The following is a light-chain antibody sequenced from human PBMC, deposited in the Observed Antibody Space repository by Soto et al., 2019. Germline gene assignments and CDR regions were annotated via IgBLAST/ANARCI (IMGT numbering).Light chain of an antibody. J-gene: IGKJ1*01. CDR3: QQSYSSPRT. CDR2: AAS. V-gene: IGKV1-39*01. Sequence: DIQMTQSPSSLSASVGDRVTITCRASQSISTYLNWYQQKPGKAPKLLIYAASTLQSGVPSRFRGSRSGTDFTLTIRSLQPEDFAAYYCQQSYSSPRTFGQGTKVEIK. CDR1: QSISTY.